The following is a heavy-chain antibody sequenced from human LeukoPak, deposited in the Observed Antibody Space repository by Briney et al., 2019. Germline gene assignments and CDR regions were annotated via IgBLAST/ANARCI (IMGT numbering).Heavy chain of an antibody. CDR1: GFSFSGYS. J-gene: IGHJ4*02. V-gene: IGHV3-21*01. D-gene: IGHD3-22*01. Sequence: PGGSLRLTCAAYGFSFSGYSINWVRQPPGKGLEWVSSISPSSSYIYYADSMKGRFTICRDNATKSMYLQMNSLRAEDTAVYYCARDFDDYYSSGIDYWGQGTLVTVSS. CDR2: ISPSSSYI. CDR3: ARDFDDYYSSGIDY.